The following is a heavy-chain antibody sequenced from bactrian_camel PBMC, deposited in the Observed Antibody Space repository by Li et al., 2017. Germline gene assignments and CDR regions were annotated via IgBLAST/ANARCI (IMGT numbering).Heavy chain of an antibody. V-gene: IGHV3S63*01. D-gene: IGHD6*01. J-gene: IGHJ6*01. CDR2: ITRIHGGT. CDR1: GYTNNYYC. Sequence: VQLVESGGGSVQAGQSLRLSCAVSGYTNNYYCMAWFRQGPGKQREGVASITRIHGGTAYADSVKGRFFISRDNTKNTWYLQMNILKPEDTAMYYCAAGGGRRIRGTLVPCGNLEWGDFVYYGQGTQVTVS. CDR3: AAGGGRRIRGTLVPCGNLEWGDFVY.